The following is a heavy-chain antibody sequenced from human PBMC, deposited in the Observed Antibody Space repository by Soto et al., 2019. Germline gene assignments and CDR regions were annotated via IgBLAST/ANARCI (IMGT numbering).Heavy chain of an antibody. CDR2: VFYSGNT. CDR3: ASRDYNDAFDI. CDR1: GVSISTYY. Sequence: QVQLQESGPGLVKPSETLSLTCTVSGVSISTYYWTWIRQPPGKGLEWIGQVFYSGNTNYNPSRKSRVTISVDASRNQFSLRLSSVTAAETAMYYCASRDYNDAFDIWGQGTLVTVSS. J-gene: IGHJ3*02. D-gene: IGHD4-4*01. V-gene: IGHV4-59*01.